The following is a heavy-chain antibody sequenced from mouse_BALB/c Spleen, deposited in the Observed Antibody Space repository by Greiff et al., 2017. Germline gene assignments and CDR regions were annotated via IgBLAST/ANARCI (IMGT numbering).Heavy chain of an antibody. CDR3: ARKGVIYYDYDEAMDY. J-gene: IGHJ4*01. D-gene: IGHD2-4*01. CDR1: GYSITSGYY. Sequence: EVKLMESGPGLVKPSQSLSLTCSVTGYSITSGYYWNWIRQFPGNKLEWMGYISYDGSNNYNPSLKNRISITRDTSKNQFFLKLNSVTTEDTATYYCARKGVIYYDYDEAMDYWGQGTSVTVSS. CDR2: ISYDGSN. V-gene: IGHV3-6*02.